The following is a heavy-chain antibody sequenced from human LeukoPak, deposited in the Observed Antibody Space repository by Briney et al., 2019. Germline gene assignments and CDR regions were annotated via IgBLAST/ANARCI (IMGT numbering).Heavy chain of an antibody. CDR3: ARGRYCSRTSCYIDY. Sequence: PGGSLRLSCAASGLTVNNYAMSWVRQAPGRGLEWVSGISGSGDSTYYADSVKGRCTISRDNSKNTLYLQMNSLRAEDTAVYYCARGRYCSRTSCYIDYWGQGTLVTVSS. J-gene: IGHJ4*02. CDR2: ISGSGDST. D-gene: IGHD2-2*02. V-gene: IGHV3-23*01. CDR1: GLTVNNYA.